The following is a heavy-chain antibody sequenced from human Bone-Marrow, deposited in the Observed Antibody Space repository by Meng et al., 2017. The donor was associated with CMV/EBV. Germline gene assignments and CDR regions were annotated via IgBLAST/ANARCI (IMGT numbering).Heavy chain of an antibody. CDR3: ASLHGYCSSTSCYTP. CDR1: GGSISSYY. Sequence: GSLRLSCTVSGGSISSYYRSWIRQPPGKGLEWIGYIYYSGSTNYNPSLKSRVTISVDTSKNQFSLKLSSVTAADTAVYYCASLHGYCSSTSCYTPWGQGTMVTVSS. D-gene: IGHD2-2*02. V-gene: IGHV4-59*08. J-gene: IGHJ3*01. CDR2: IYYSGST.